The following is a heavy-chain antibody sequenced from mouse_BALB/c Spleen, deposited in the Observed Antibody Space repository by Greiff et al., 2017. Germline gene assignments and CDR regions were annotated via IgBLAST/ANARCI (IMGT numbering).Heavy chain of an antibody. CDR1: GFSLTSYG. CDR3: ARDPHYYGSSYGGFAY. CDR2: IWAGGST. J-gene: IGHJ3*01. Sequence: VKLVESGPGLVAPSQSLSITCTVSGFSLTSYGVHWVRQPPGKGLEWLGVIWAGGSTNYNSALMSRLSISKDNSKSQVFLKMNSLQTDDTAMYYCARDPHYYGSSYGGFAYWGQGTLVTVSA. V-gene: IGHV2-9*02. D-gene: IGHD1-1*01.